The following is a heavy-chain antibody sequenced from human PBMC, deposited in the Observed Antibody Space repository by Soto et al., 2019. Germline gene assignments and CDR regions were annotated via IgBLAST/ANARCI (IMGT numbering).Heavy chain of an antibody. Sequence: EVQLLESGGGLVQPGGSLRLSCAASGFTFNIYAMSWVRQAPGKGLEWVSAISGSGGGTYYADSVKGRFTISRDNSNNTLYLQMSRLRAEDTAVYDCAKGGYDSSGRVLRYFQHWGQGTLVTVSS. J-gene: IGHJ1*01. V-gene: IGHV3-23*01. D-gene: IGHD3-22*01. CDR1: GFTFNIYA. CDR2: ISGSGGGT. CDR3: AKGGYDSSGRVLRYFQH.